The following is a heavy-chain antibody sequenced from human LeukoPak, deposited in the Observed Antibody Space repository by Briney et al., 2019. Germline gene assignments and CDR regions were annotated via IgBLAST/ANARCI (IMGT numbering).Heavy chain of an antibody. CDR3: ARDPPKSGSYWEGIDY. CDR2: IDSGSNNI. V-gene: IGHV3-48*01. J-gene: IGHJ4*02. D-gene: IGHD1-26*01. CDR1: GFTFSTYS. Sequence: GGSLRLSCAASGFTFSTYSMNWVRQAPGKGLEWVSGIDSGSNNIHYADSVKGRFTISRDDAKNSLYLQMDSLRAEDTAVYYCARDPPKSGSYWEGIDYWGQGTLVTVSS.